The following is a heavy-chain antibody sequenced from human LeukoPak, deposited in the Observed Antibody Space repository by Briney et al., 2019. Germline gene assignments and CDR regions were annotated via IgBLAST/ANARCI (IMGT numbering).Heavy chain of an antibody. CDR3: AREDYGSGILQH. CDR2: ISYDGSNK. Sequence: PGGSLRLSCAASGFTFSSYAMHWVRQAPGKGLEWVAVISYDGSNKYYADSVKGRFTISRDNSKNTLYLQMNSLRAEDTAVYYCAREDYGSGILQHWGQGTLVTVSS. CDR1: GFTFSSYA. J-gene: IGHJ1*01. V-gene: IGHV3-30*04. D-gene: IGHD3-10*01.